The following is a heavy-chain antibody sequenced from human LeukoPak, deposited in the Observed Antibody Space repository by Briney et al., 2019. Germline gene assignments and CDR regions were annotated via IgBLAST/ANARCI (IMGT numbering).Heavy chain of an antibody. CDR3: ARQGVVVVPAAVVPGNGFDP. J-gene: IGHJ5*02. V-gene: IGHV4-39*01. D-gene: IGHD2-2*01. CDR2: IYYSGST. CDR1: GGSISSSSYY. Sequence: SETLSLTGTVSGGSISSSSYYWGWIRQPPGKGLEWIGSIYYSGSTYYNPSLKSRVTISVDTSKNQFSLKLSSVTAADTAVYYCARQGVVVVPAAVVPGNGFDPWGQGTLVTVSS.